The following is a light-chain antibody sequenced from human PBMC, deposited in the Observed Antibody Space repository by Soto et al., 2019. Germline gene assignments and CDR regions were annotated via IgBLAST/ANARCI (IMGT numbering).Light chain of an antibody. CDR1: QSVSNN. V-gene: IGKV3-15*01. CDR3: QQYNKWPLT. Sequence: EIVLTQSPGTLSLSPGERATLSCRASQSVSNNYLAWYQQKPGQAPRLLIYGASTRATGVPPTFSGSASGTEFTLTISSLQSEDFTVYYCQQYNKWPLTFGQGTKVDIK. J-gene: IGKJ1*01. CDR2: GAS.